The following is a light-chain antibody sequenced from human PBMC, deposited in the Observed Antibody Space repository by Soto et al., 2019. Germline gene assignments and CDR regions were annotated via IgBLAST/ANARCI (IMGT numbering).Light chain of an antibody. CDR2: DAS. CDR1: QSVSSS. CDR3: QPRSNWPPQVT. Sequence: EIVLTQSPDTLSLSPGERATLSCRASQSVSSSLAWYQQKPGQAPRLLIYDASKRATGIPARFSSSGSGTDFTLANSSLEPEDFAVYYCQPRSNWPPQVTFGPGTKVDIK. V-gene: IGKV3-11*01. J-gene: IGKJ3*01.